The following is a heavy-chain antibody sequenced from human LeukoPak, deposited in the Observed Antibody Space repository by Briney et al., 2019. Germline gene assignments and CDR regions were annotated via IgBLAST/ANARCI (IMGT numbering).Heavy chain of an antibody. D-gene: IGHD5-18*01. CDR3: ARGNRGYSYGGPYDY. CDR2: INHSGST. CDR1: GGSFSGYY. J-gene: IGHJ4*02. Sequence: PSETLSLTCAVYGGSFSGYYWSWIRQPPGKGLEWIGEINHSGSTNYNPSLKSRVTISVDTSKNQFSLKLSSVTAADTAVYYCARGNRGYSYGGPYDYWGQGALVTVFS. V-gene: IGHV4-34*01.